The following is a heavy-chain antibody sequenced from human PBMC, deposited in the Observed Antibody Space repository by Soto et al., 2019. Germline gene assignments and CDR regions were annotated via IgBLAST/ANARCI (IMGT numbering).Heavy chain of an antibody. Sequence: QVQLVQSGAEVKKPGSSVKVSCKASGGTFSSYTISWVRQAPGQGLEWMGRIIPILGIANYAQKFQGRVTITADKSTSTAYRELSSLRSEDTAVYYCAREGSGSSWFDPWGQGTLVTVSS. D-gene: IGHD3-10*01. CDR3: AREGSGSSWFDP. V-gene: IGHV1-69*08. J-gene: IGHJ5*02. CDR2: IIPILGIA. CDR1: GGTFSSYT.